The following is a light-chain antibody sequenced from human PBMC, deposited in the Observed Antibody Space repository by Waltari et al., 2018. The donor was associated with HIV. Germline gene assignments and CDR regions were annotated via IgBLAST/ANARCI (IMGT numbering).Light chain of an antibody. CDR3: ASWDDNLNHWV. J-gene: IGLJ3*02. V-gene: IGLV1-44*01. CDR1: NSNVDTNF. Sequence: QSVLTQTPSASRAPGQRILMSCSGTNSNVDTNFVSWFQQVSGGAPKLVIYRNDQRPSGVPARFSAAKSGSTASLAIAGLQSDDEAEYFCASWDDNLNHWVFGGGTKLTV. CDR2: RND.